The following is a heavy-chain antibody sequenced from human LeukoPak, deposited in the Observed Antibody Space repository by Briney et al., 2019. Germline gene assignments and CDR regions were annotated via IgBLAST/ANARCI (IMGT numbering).Heavy chain of an antibody. V-gene: IGHV5-51*01. CDR2: IYPGDSDT. Sequence: EESLKISCKGSGYSLTSYWIGWVRQMPGKGLEWMGIIYPGDSDTRYSPSFQGQVTISADKSISTAYLQWSSLKASDTAMYYCARLVGYCSGGSCYHFDYWGQGTLVTVSS. J-gene: IGHJ4*02. D-gene: IGHD2-15*01. CDR3: ARLVGYCSGGSCYHFDY. CDR1: GYSLTSYW.